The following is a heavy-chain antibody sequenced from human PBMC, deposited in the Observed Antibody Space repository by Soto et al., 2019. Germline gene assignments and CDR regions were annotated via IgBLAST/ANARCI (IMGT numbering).Heavy chain of an antibody. CDR3: ARDPYDSHADCYFDY. Sequence: PSETLPLTFSVSGYSISSCYYWGWIRQPPGKVREWIGSIYHSGSTYYNPSLKSRGTISVDTSKNQFSLKLSSGTAAETAVYYSARDPYDSHADCYFDYWGQATLVKVSS. D-gene: IGHD3-3*01. V-gene: IGHV4-38-2*02. CDR1: GYSISSCYY. CDR2: IYHSGST. J-gene: IGHJ4*01.